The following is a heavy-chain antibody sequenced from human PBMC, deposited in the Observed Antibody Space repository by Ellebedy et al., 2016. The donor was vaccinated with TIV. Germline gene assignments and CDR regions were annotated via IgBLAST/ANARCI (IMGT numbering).Heavy chain of an antibody. CDR3: ASAPNWFYLDF. CDR1: GGSINSGDYY. D-gene: IGHD3-10*01. J-gene: IGHJ4*02. Sequence: MPSETLSLTCTVSGGSINSGDYYWSWIRQPPGKGLEWIGYIYYTGSTYYNPSLKSRVTISIDTSKNQFSLRLSSVTAADTAVYYCASAPNWFYLDFWGQGTLVSVSS. V-gene: IGHV4-30-4*02. CDR2: IYYTGST.